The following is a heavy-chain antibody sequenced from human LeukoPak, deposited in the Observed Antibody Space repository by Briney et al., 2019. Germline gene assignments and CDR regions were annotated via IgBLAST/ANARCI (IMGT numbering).Heavy chain of an antibody. V-gene: IGHV4-59*01. CDR3: ARDLPRTAAGPHRWFDP. Sequence: PSETLSLTCTVSGDSMSRYYWSWIRQPPGKGLEWIGYIYYSGSTYYNPSLKSRVTISVDTSKNQFSLRLSSVTAADTAVYYCARDLPRTAAGPHRWFDPWGQGTLVTVSS. J-gene: IGHJ5*02. CDR2: IYYSGST. CDR1: GDSMSRYY. D-gene: IGHD6-13*01.